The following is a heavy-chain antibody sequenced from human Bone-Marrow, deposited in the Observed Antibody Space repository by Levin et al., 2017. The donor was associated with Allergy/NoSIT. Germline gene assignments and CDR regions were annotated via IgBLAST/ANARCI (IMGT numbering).Heavy chain of an antibody. CDR2: ISGSGGST. D-gene: IGHD4-11*01. Sequence: PGGSLRLSCAASGFTFSSYAMSWVRQAPGKGLEWVSAISGSGGSTYYADSVKGRFTISRDNSKNTLYLQMNSLRAEDTAVYYCAKDLCSNRLPGYFDYWGQGTLVTVSS. CDR1: GFTFSSYA. J-gene: IGHJ4*02. V-gene: IGHV3-23*01. CDR3: AKDLCSNRLPGYFDY.